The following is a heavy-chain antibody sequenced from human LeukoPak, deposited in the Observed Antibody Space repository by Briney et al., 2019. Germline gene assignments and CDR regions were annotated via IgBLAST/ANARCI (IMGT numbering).Heavy chain of an antibody. Sequence: SVKVSCKASGGTFSSYAISWVRQAPGQGLEWMGRIIPTLGIANYAQKFQGRVTITADKSTSTAYLELSSLRSEDTAVYYCARDLLRAPGIAAAGTLPYGMDVWGQGTTVTVSS. V-gene: IGHV1-69*04. CDR3: ARDLLRAPGIAAAGTLPYGMDV. CDR1: GGTFSSYA. CDR2: IIPTLGIA. J-gene: IGHJ6*02. D-gene: IGHD6-13*01.